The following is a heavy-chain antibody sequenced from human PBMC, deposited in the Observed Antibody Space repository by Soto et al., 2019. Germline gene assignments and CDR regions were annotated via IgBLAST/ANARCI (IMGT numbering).Heavy chain of an antibody. CDR1: GFTVSSNY. J-gene: IGHJ6*01. Sequence: EVQLVESGGGLVQPGGSLRLSCAASGFTVSSNYMSWVRQAPGKGLEWVSVIYSGGSTYYADSVKGRFTISRDNSKNTLYRQMNSLRAEDTAVYYCARDHGVVPAARGVDYYYGMDVW. V-gene: IGHV3-66*01. CDR3: ARDHGVVPAARGVDYYYGMDV. CDR2: IYSGGST. D-gene: IGHD2-2*01.